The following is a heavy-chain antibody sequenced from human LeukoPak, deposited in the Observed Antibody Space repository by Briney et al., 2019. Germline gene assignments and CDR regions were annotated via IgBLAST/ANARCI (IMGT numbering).Heavy chain of an antibody. D-gene: IGHD6-19*01. J-gene: IGHJ5*02. V-gene: IGHV4-59*01. CDR3: ASNGPTGSGWFDP. CDR1: GGSISSYH. Sequence: SETLSLTCTVSGGSISSYHWSWIRQPPGKGLEWIGYIYYSGSTNYNPSLKSRVTISVDTSKNQFSLKLSSVTAADTAVYYCASNGPTGSGWFDPWGQGTLVTVSS. CDR2: IYYSGST.